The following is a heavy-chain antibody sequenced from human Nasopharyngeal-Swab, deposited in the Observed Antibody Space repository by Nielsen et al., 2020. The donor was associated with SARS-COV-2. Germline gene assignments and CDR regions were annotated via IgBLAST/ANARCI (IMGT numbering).Heavy chain of an antibody. Sequence: GQSLTISCTVSGFTFSRSWMTWVRQAPGKGLEWVANIKQDGSEEYYVDSVKGRFTISRDNAKNSLYLQMNSLRVEDTAMYYCVSSRAATSYSHGYSVFDYWGQGTLVTVSS. V-gene: IGHV3-7*03. CDR2: IKQDGSEE. CDR1: GFTFSRSW. D-gene: IGHD5-18*01. CDR3: VSSRAATSYSHGYSVFDY. J-gene: IGHJ4*02.